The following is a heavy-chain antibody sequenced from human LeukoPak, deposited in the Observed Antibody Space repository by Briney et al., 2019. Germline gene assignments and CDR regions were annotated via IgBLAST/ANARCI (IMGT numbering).Heavy chain of an antibody. V-gene: IGHV4-59*01. Sequence: SETLSLTCAVYGGSFSGYYWSWIRQPPGKGLEWIGYIYYSGSTNYNPSLKSRVTISVDTSKNQFSLKLSSVTAADTAVYYCARVLDYDSSGYPNWFDPWGQGTLVTVSS. J-gene: IGHJ5*02. D-gene: IGHD3-22*01. CDR2: IYYSGST. CDR3: ARVLDYDSSGYPNWFDP. CDR1: GGSFSGYY.